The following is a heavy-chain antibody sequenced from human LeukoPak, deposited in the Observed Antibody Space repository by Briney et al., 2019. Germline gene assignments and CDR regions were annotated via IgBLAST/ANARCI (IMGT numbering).Heavy chain of an antibody. CDR3: AKDVIVGANFGLNYFDY. J-gene: IGHJ4*02. CDR2: ISYDGSNK. D-gene: IGHD1-26*01. CDR1: GFTFSSYG. V-gene: IGHV3-30*18. Sequence: PGRSLRLSCAASGFTFSSYGMHWVRQAPGKGLEWVAVISYDGSNKYYADSVKGRFTISRDNSKNTLYLQMNSLRAEDTAVYYCAKDVIVGANFGLNYFDYWGQGTLVTVSS.